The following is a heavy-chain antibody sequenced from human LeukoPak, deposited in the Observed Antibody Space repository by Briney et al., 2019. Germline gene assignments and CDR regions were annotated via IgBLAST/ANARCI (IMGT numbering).Heavy chain of an antibody. CDR1: GGSFSGYY. Sequence: SETLSLTCAVYGGSFSGYYWSRIRQPPGKGLEWIGEINHSGSTNYNPSLKSRVTISVDTSKNQFSLKLSSVTAADTAVYYCARRLDSSGWYNYWGQGTLVTVSS. CDR2: INHSGST. V-gene: IGHV4-34*01. D-gene: IGHD6-19*01. CDR3: ARRLDSSGWYNY. J-gene: IGHJ4*02.